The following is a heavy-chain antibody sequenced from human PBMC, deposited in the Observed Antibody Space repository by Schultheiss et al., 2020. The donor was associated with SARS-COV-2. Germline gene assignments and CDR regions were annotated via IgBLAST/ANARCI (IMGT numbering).Heavy chain of an antibody. CDR2: ISWNSGSI. CDR1: GFTFDDYA. CDR3: ARSRIAARPTPARDYYYYGMDV. D-gene: IGHD6-6*01. J-gene: IGHJ6*02. Sequence: SLKISCSASGFTFDDYAMHWVRQAPGKGLEWVSGISWNSGSIGYADSVKGRFTISRDNAKNSLYLQMNSLRAEDTAVYYCARSRIAARPTPARDYYYYGMDVWGQGTTVTVSS. V-gene: IGHV3-9*01.